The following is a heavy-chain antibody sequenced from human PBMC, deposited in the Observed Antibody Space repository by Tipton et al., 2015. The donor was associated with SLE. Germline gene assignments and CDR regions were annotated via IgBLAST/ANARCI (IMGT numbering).Heavy chain of an antibody. D-gene: IGHD2-15*01. CDR3: ARDGRGYCDNSGCSEYHWFDP. Sequence: TLSLTCTVSGGSINSHYWSWFRQPPGKGLEWIGYIYYRGNTKYNPSLKSRVTISLDTSRTQFSLKLSSVTAADTAVYYCARDGRGYCDNSGCSEYHWFDPWGQGTLVTVSS. J-gene: IGHJ5*02. CDR2: IYYRGNT. V-gene: IGHV4-59*11. CDR1: GGSINSHY.